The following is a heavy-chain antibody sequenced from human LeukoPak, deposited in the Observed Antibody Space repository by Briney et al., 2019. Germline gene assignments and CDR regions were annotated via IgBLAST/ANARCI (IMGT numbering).Heavy chain of an antibody. D-gene: IGHD1-26*01. CDR3: ARDLISPREGGELIWDY. CDR1: GGTFSSYA. CDR2: IIPIFGTA. V-gene: IGHV1-69*13. J-gene: IGHJ4*02. Sequence: GASVKVSCKASGGTFSSYAISWVRQAPGQGLEWMGGIIPIFGTANYAQKFQGRVTITADESTSTAYMELSSLRSEDTAVYYCARDLISPREGGELIWDYWGQGTLVTVSS.